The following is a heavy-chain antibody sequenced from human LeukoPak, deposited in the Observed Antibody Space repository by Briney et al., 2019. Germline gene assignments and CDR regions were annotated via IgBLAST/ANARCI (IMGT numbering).Heavy chain of an antibody. V-gene: IGHV3-21*04. Sequence: GGSLRLSCAASGFTFSSYSMNWVRQAPGKGLEWVSSISSSSSYIYYADSVKGRFTISRDNAKNSLYLQMNSLRAEDTAVYSCARSPGGGGWYFDLWGRGTLVTVSS. J-gene: IGHJ2*01. CDR2: ISSSSSYI. CDR1: GFTFSSYS. CDR3: ARSPGGGGWYFDL. D-gene: IGHD3-10*01.